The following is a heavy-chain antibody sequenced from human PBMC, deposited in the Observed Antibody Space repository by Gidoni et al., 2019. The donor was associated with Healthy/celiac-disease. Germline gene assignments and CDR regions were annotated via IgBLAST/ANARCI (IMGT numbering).Heavy chain of an antibody. J-gene: IGHJ5*02. CDR1: GFTVSSNY. V-gene: IGHV3-66*02. D-gene: IGHD3-10*01. CDR2: ISSGGST. CDR3: ARVSGSEGWFDP. Sequence: EVQLVESGGGLVQPGGSLRLSCAASGFTVSSNYMSWVRQAPGKGLEWVSVISSGGSTYYADSVKGRFPISRDNSRNTLYLQMNSLRAEDTAVYYCARVSGSEGWFDPWGQGTLVTVSS.